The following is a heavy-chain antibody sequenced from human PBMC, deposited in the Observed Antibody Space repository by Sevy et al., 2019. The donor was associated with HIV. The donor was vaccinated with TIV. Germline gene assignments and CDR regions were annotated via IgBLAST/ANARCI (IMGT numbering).Heavy chain of an antibody. CDR3: ARWNLAYCGGDCTEYFQH. CDR2: ISAYNGNT. CDR1: GYTFTSYG. J-gene: IGHJ1*01. V-gene: IGHV1-18*04. Sequence: ASVKVSCKASGYTFTSYGISWVRQAPGQGLEWMGWISAYNGNTNCAQKLQGRVTMTTDTSTSTAYMELRSLRSDDTAVYYCARWNLAYCGGDCTEYFQHWGQGTLVTVSS. D-gene: IGHD2-21*02.